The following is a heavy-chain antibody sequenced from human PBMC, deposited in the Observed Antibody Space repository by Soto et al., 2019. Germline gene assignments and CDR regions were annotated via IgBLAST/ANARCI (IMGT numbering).Heavy chain of an antibody. V-gene: IGHV3-23*01. CDR3: AKVEYDILTGFDD. D-gene: IGHD3-9*01. J-gene: IGHJ4*02. CDR2: ISGSGSST. Sequence: GSLRLSCAASGFTFSSYAMSWVRQAPGKGLEWVSAISGSGSSTYYADSVKGRFTISRDNSKNTLYLQMNSLRAEDTAVYYCAKVEYDILTGFDDWGLGTLVTVSS. CDR1: GFTFSSYA.